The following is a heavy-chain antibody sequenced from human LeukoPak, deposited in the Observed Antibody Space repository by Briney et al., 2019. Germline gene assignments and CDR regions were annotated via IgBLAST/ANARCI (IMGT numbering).Heavy chain of an antibody. Sequence: RASVKVSCKASGYTFTSYGISWVRQAPGQGLEWMGWISAYNGNTNYAQKLQGRVTMTTDTSTSTAYMELRSLRSDDTAVYYCARDRSSIAVAGALSTWGQGTLVTVSS. D-gene: IGHD6-19*01. CDR3: ARDRSSIAVAGALST. CDR2: ISAYNGNT. CDR1: GYTFTSYG. V-gene: IGHV1-18*01. J-gene: IGHJ5*02.